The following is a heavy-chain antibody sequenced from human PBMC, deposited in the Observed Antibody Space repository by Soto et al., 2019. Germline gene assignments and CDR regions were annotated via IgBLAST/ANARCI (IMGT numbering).Heavy chain of an antibody. CDR3: ARDQPVIIAVAGNDYYYYGMDV. V-gene: IGHV3-53*01. CDR2: IYSGGST. Sequence: GGSLRLSCAASGFTVSSNYMSWVRQAPGKGLEWVSVIYSGGSTYYADSVKGRFTIFRDNSKNTLYLQMNSLRAEDTAVYYCARDQPVIIAVAGNDYYYYGMDVWGQGTTVTVSS. J-gene: IGHJ6*02. CDR1: GFTVSSNY. D-gene: IGHD6-19*01.